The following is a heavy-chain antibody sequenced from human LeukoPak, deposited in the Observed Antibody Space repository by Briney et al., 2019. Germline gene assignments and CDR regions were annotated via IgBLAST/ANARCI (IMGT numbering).Heavy chain of an antibody. CDR2: INHSGST. V-gene: IGHV4-34*01. Sequence: SETLSLTCAVYGGSFSGYYWSWIRQPPGKGLEWIGEINHSGSTNYNPSLKSRVTISVDTSKNQFSLKLSSVTAADTAVYYCARGARRWLRQGRFDYWGQGTLVTVSS. J-gene: IGHJ4*02. D-gene: IGHD5-24*01. CDR3: ARGARRWLRQGRFDY. CDR1: GGSFSGYY.